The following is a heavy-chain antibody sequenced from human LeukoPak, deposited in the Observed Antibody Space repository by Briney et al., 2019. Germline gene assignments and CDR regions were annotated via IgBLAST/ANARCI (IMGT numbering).Heavy chain of an antibody. CDR3: ARSHWGPYGSRIANWFDP. J-gene: IGHJ5*02. D-gene: IGHD6-13*01. CDR1: GGSISRSNYY. V-gene: IGHV4-39*07. Sequence: SETLSLTCTVSGGSISRSNYYWGWIRQPPGKGLEWIGRIYDSGSTYYNPSLKSRVTISVDTSKNQFSLKLSSVTAADTAVYYCARSHWGPYGSRIANWFDPWGQGTLVTVSS. CDR2: IYDSGST.